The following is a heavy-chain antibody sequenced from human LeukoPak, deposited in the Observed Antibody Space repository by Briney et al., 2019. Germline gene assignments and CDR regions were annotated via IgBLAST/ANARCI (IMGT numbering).Heavy chain of an antibody. J-gene: IGHJ6*02. CDR2: IYYSGST. D-gene: IGHD3-22*01. Sequence: SETLSLTCTVSGGSISSYYWSWIRQPPGKGLEWIGYIYYSGSTNYNPSLKSRVTILVDTSKNQFSLKLSSVTAADTAVYYCARETVSSGYYYYYGMDVWGQGTTVTVSS. V-gene: IGHV4-59*01. CDR1: GGSISSYY. CDR3: ARETVSSGYYYYYGMDV.